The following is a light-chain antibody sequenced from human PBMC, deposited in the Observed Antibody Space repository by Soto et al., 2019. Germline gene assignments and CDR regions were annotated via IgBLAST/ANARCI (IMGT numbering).Light chain of an antibody. J-gene: IGLJ1*01. CDR2: DVS. Sequence: QSITISCTGTSSDVGGYNYVSWCQQHPGKAPKLMIYDVSNRPSGVSNRFSGSKSGNTASLTISGLQAEDEADYYCSSYTSSSTALYVFGTGTKVTVL. V-gene: IGLV2-14*04. CDR1: SSDVGGYNY. CDR3: SSYTSSSTALYV.